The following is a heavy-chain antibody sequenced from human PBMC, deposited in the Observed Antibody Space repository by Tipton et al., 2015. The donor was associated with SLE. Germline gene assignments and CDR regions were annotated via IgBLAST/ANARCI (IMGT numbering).Heavy chain of an antibody. D-gene: IGHD6-13*01. Sequence: QSGAEVKKPGASVKVSCKASGYTFTGYYMYWVRQAPGQGLEWMGWISAYNGNTNYAQKLQGRVTMTTATSTSAAYMELRSLRSDHTAVYYCARYSSSWPSFYYYGIDVWGQGTTVTVSS. CDR1: GYTFTGYY. CDR3: ARYSSSWPSFYYYGIDV. J-gene: IGHJ6*02. CDR2: ISAYNGNT. V-gene: IGHV1-18*04.